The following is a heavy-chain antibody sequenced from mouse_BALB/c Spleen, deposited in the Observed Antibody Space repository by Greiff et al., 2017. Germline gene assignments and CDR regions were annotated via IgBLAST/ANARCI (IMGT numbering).Heavy chain of an antibody. D-gene: IGHD2-10*01. V-gene: IGHV3-2*02. CDR2: ISYSGST. CDR1: GYSITSDYA. CDR3: ARGDLLWYSFAY. J-gene: IGHJ3*01. Sequence: VQLQQSGPGLVKPSQSLSLTCTVTGYSITSDYAWNWIRQFPGNKLEWMGYISYSGSTSYNPSLKSRISITRDTSKNQFFLQLNSVTTEDTATYYCARGDLLWYSFAYWGQGTLVTVSA.